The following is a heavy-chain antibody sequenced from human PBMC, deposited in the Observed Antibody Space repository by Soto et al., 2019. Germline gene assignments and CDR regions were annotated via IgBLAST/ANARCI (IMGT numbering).Heavy chain of an antibody. V-gene: IGHV3-23*01. CDR2: VSGSGSDT. CDR1: GFTFRTHA. Sequence: EVQLLESGGGLVQPGGSLRLSCAASGFTFRTHAMSWVRQAPGKGLEWVSVVSGSGSDTYYADSVKGRFTISRDNSNNTLFLQVNSLRAEDAAVYYCAKGPYYHDSSGRPNGYFGHWGQGALVTVSS. D-gene: IGHD3-22*01. J-gene: IGHJ4*02. CDR3: AKGPYYHDSSGRPNGYFGH.